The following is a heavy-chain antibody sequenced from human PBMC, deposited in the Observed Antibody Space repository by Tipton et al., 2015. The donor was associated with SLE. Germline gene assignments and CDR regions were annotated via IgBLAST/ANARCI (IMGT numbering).Heavy chain of an antibody. Sequence: TLSLTCAVYRGSFSGYSWTWIRQSPGRGLEWIGEFNHTGSTNYNPSLKSRATISVDTSKNHFSLKLSSVTAADTAVYYCARQGEYDFWSGYPFDYWGQGTLVTVSS. CDR2: FNHTGST. CDR3: ARQGEYDFWSGYPFDY. CDR1: RGSFSGYS. V-gene: IGHV4-34*01. D-gene: IGHD3-3*01. J-gene: IGHJ4*02.